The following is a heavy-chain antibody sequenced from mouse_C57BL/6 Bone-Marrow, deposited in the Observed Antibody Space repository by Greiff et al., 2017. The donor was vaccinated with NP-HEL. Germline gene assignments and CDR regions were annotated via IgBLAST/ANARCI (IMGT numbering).Heavy chain of an antibody. CDR1: GYTFTDYY. CDR3: ARRGYVNYYAMDY. D-gene: IGHD2-1*01. CDR2: IYPGSGNT. Sequence: QVQLQQSGAELVRPGASVKLSCKASGYTFTDYYINWVKQRPGQGLEWIARIYPGSGNTYYIEKFKGKATLTAEKSSSTAYMQLSSLPSEDSAVYFCARRGYVNYYAMDYWGQGTSVTVSS. J-gene: IGHJ4*01. V-gene: IGHV1-76*01.